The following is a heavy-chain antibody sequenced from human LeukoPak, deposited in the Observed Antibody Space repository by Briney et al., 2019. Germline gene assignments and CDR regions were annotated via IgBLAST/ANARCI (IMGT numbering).Heavy chain of an antibody. D-gene: IGHD3-10*01. CDR3: ASSRYGSGSYKSDY. V-gene: IGHV3-30*03. Sequence: PGGSLRLSCAASGFTFSSYGMHWVRQAPGKGLEWVAVISYDGSNKYYADSVKGRFTISRDNSKNTLYLQMNSLRAEDTAVYYCASSRYGSGSYKSDYWGQGTLVTVSS. CDR2: ISYDGSNK. J-gene: IGHJ4*02. CDR1: GFTFSSYG.